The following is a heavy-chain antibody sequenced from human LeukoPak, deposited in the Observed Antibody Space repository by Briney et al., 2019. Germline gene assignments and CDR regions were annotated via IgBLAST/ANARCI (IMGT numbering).Heavy chain of an antibody. CDR3: VRDRELTY. D-gene: IGHD3-10*01. J-gene: IGHJ4*02. CDR1: DGSISIYY. CDR2: IYNSGSST. Sequence: SETLSLTCTVSDGSISIYYWNWIRQPPGEGLEWIGYIYNSGSSTIYNPSLQSRVTISVDMSKNQFSLRLSSVTAADTAVYFCVRDRELTYWGQGILVTVSS. V-gene: IGHV4-59*01.